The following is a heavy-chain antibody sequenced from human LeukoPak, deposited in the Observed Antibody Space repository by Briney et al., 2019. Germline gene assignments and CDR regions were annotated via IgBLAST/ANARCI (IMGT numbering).Heavy chain of an antibody. V-gene: IGHV4-4*02. CDR2: IYHSGST. CDR3: ARVSLGNEPGSPQNYYYYGMDV. Sequence: PSETLSLTCAVSGGSISSSNWWSWVRQPPGKGLEWIGEIYHSGSTNYNPSLKSRVTISVDKSKNQFSLKLSSVTAADTAVYYCARVSLGNEPGSPQNYYYYGMDVWGQGTTVTVSS. CDR1: GGSISSSNW. J-gene: IGHJ6*02.